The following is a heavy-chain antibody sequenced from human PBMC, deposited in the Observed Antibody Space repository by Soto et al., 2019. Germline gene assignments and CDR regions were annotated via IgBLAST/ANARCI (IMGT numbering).Heavy chain of an antibody. CDR2: ISGSGGST. CDR3: ACSENYYYYGMDV. CDR1: GFTFSSYA. D-gene: IGHD2-15*01. Sequence: EVQLLESGGGLVQPGGSLRLSCAASGFTFSSYAMSWVRQAPGKGLEWVSAISGSGGSTYYADSVKGRFTISRDNSKNTLYLQMNSLRAEDTAVYYCACSENYYYYGMDVWGQGTTVTVSS. J-gene: IGHJ6*02. V-gene: IGHV3-23*01.